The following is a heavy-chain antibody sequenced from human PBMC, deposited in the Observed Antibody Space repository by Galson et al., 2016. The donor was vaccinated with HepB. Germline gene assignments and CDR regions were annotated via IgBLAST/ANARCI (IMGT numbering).Heavy chain of an antibody. Sequence: SETLSLTCGVSGGSLSGHYWNWIRQCPGKGLEWIGEITDSGSTNYNATLKSRVSISIDTPKNQFTLKLDSVTAADTAIYYCAGHRYTSGWYTLDSWGQGTLVTVSS. CDR3: AGHRYTSGWYTLDS. V-gene: IGHV4-34*01. CDR1: GGSLSGHY. CDR2: ITDSGST. J-gene: IGHJ4*02. D-gene: IGHD6-19*01.